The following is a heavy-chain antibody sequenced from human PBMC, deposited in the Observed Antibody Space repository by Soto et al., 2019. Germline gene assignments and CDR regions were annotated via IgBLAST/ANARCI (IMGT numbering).Heavy chain of an antibody. V-gene: IGHV3-21*01. CDR3: ARAGPQLLSYNWFDP. CDR2: ISSSSSYI. D-gene: IGHD2-2*01. Sequence: EVQLVESGGGLVKPGGSLRLSCAASGFTFSSYSMNWVRQAPGKGLEWVSSISSSSSYIYYADSVKGRFTISRDNAKNSLYLQMNSLRAEDTAVYYCARAGPQLLSYNWFDPWGQGTLVTVSS. CDR1: GFTFSSYS. J-gene: IGHJ5*02.